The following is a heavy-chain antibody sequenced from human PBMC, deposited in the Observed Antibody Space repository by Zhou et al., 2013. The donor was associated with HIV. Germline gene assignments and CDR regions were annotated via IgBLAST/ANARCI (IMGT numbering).Heavy chain of an antibody. Sequence: QVQLVQSGAEVKKPGSSVKVSCKASGGTFSSYAISWVRQAPGQGLEWMGGIIPIFGTANYAQKFQGRVTITTDESTSTAYMELTSLTYEDTAVYYCASPGSVTTVAYFDYWGQGTLVTVSS. V-gene: IGHV1-69*05. CDR2: IIPIFGTA. D-gene: IGHD4-17*01. CDR3: ASPGSVTTVAYFDY. CDR1: GGTFSSYA. J-gene: IGHJ4*02.